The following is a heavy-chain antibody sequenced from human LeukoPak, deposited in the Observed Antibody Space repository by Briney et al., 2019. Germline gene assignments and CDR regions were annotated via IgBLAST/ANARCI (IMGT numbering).Heavy chain of an antibody. CDR2: IYTSGST. CDR1: GGSISGYY. CDR3: AREGGSSEKVDY. J-gene: IGHJ4*02. D-gene: IGHD1-26*01. V-gene: IGHV4-4*07. Sequence: SETLSLTCTVSGGSISGYYWSWIRQPAGKGLEWIGRIYTSGSTNYNPSLKSRVTMSVDTSKNQFSLKLRSVTAADTAVYYCAREGGSSEKVDYWGQGTLVTVSS.